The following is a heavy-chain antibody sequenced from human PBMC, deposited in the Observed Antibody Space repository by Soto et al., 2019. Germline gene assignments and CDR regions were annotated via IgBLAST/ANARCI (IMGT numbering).Heavy chain of an antibody. CDR2: IYYSGRT. D-gene: IGHD1-26*01. V-gene: IGHV4-31*03. CDR3: ARGVSGSRQGFDP. J-gene: IGHJ5*02. Sequence: QVQLQESGPGLVKPSQTLSLTCTVSGGSISSGDYYWIWIRQHPGKGLEWIGYIYYSGRTYYNPSLKSRVTTSVDTSKSQFSLKMSSVTAAGTAVYYCARGVSGSRQGFDPWGQGTLVTVSS. CDR1: GGSISSGDYY.